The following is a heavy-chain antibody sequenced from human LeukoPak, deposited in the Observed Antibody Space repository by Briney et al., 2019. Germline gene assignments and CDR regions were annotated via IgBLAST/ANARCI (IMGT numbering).Heavy chain of an antibody. CDR2: IDSVGSST. CDR3: ARALRLVVNLDY. J-gene: IGHJ4*01. Sequence: PGESLRLSCAASGFRFSGYWMHWVRQAPGKGLVWVSHIDSVGSSTNYADSVKGRFTISRDNAKNTLYLQMNSLRAEDTAVYYCARALRLVVNLDYWGQGTLVTVSS. V-gene: IGHV3-74*01. D-gene: IGHD2-2*01. CDR1: GFRFSGYW.